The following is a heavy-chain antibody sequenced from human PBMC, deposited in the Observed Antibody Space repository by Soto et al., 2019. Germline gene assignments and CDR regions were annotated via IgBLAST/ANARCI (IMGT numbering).Heavy chain of an antibody. CDR1: GGTFSSYA. Sequence: ASVKVSCKASGGTFSSYAISWVRQAPGQGLEWMGGIIPIFGTANYAQKFQGRVTITADESTSTAYMELSSLRSEDTAVYYCARGGISIAARYYYGMDVWGQGTTVTVSS. CDR2: IIPIFGTA. V-gene: IGHV1-69*13. J-gene: IGHJ6*02. CDR3: ARGGISIAARYYYGMDV. D-gene: IGHD6-6*01.